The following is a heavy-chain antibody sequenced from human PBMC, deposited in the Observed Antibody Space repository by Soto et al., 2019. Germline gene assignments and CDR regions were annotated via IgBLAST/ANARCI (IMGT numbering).Heavy chain of an antibody. J-gene: IGHJ5*02. V-gene: IGHV3-9*01. CDR3: AKCEVVPAAPGRSPLEFDP. CDR1: GFTFDDYA. D-gene: IGHD2-2*01. Sequence: EVQLVESGGGLVQPGRSLRLSCAASGFTFDDYAMHWVRQAPGKGLEWVSGISWNSGSIGYADSVKGRFTISRDNAKNSLYLQMNSLRAEDTASYYCAKCEVVPAAPGRSPLEFDPWGQGTLVTVSS. CDR2: ISWNSGSI.